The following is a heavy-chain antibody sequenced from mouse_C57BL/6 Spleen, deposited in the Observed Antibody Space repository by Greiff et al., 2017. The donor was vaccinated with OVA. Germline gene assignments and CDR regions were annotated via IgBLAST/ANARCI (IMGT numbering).Heavy chain of an antibody. J-gene: IGHJ2*01. CDR2: IDPETGGT. Sequence: VQLKESGAELVRPGASVTLSCKASGYTFTDYEMHWVKQTPVHGLEWIGAIDPETGGTAYNQKFKGKAILTADKSSSTAYMELRSLTSEDSAVYYCTRPYDGYTSYYFDYWGQGTTLTVSS. V-gene: IGHV1-15*01. CDR3: TRPYDGYTSYYFDY. CDR1: GYTFTDYE. D-gene: IGHD2-3*01.